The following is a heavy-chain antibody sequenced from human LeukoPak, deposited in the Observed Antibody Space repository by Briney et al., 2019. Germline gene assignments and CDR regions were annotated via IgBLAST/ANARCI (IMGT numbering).Heavy chain of an antibody. CDR1: GFTFSNYW. D-gene: IGHD3-16*01. J-gene: IGHJ4*02. CDR2: IKEDGSEK. CDR3: ARTLRGGGALDY. Sequence: GGSLRLSCAASGFTFSNYWLNWVRQAPGKGLEWVANIKEDGSEKYYVDSVKGRFTISRDNAKNSLFLQMNSLRAEDTAVYYCARTLRGGGALDYWGQGTLVTVSS. V-gene: IGHV3-7*03.